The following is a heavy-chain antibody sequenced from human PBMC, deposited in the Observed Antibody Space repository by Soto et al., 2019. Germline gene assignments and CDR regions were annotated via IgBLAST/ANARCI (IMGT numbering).Heavy chain of an antibody. CDR3: AGLYHYDSSGYYDY. J-gene: IGHJ4*02. CDR1: GNSFTTYY. V-gene: IGHV1-46*01. CDR2: INPSGGRT. Sequence: QVQLVQSGAEVKKPGASVKVSCKASGNSFTTYYMHWVRQAPGQGLEWMGIINPSGGRTTYAQKFQGRVTMTRDTSTSTFHMELSSLTSADTAVYYCAGLYHYDSSGYYDYWGQGTLVTVSS. D-gene: IGHD3-22*01.